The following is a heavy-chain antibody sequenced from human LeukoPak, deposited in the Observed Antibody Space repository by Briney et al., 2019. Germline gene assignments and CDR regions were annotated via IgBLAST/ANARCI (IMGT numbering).Heavy chain of an antibody. CDR3: AKVPYVWFGLVYYFDY. J-gene: IGHJ4*02. CDR2: ISGSGGST. V-gene: IGHV3-23*01. Sequence: GGSLRLSCAASGFTFNSYAMNWVRQAPGKGLEWVSTISGSGGSTYYADSVKGRFTISRDNSKNTLYLQMNSLRAEDTAVYYCAKVPYVWFGLVYYFDYWGQGTLVTVSS. CDR1: GFTFNSYA. D-gene: IGHD3-10*01.